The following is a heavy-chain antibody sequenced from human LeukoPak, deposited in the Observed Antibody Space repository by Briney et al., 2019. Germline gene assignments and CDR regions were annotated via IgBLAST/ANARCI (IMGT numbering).Heavy chain of an antibody. D-gene: IGHD6-6*01. CDR2: ISYDGSNK. V-gene: IGHV3-30-3*01. J-gene: IGHJ6*02. Sequence: GGSLRLSCAASGFTFSSYAMHWVRQAPGKGLEWVAVISYDGSNKYYADSVKGRFTISRDNSKNTLYLQMNSLRAEDTAVYYCARSYSSYGYYYYGMDVWGQGTTVTDSS. CDR1: GFTFSSYA. CDR3: ARSYSSYGYYYYGMDV.